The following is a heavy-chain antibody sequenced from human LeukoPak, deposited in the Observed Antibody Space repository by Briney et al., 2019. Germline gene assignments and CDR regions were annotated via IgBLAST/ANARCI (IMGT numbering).Heavy chain of an antibody. D-gene: IGHD4-23*01. J-gene: IGHJ3*02. CDR2: ISSSGSTI. Sequence: GGSLRLSCAASGFTFSSYEMNWVRQAPGKGLEWVSYISSSGSTIYSADSVKGRFSISRDNAKNSLYLQMNSLRAEDTAVYYCARCGNWGIGHAFDIWGQGTMVTVSS. CDR1: GFTFSSYE. CDR3: ARCGNWGIGHAFDI. V-gene: IGHV3-48*03.